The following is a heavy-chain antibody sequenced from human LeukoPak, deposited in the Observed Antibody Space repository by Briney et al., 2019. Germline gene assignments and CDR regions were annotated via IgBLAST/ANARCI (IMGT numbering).Heavy chain of an antibody. CDR1: GYTFTAYY. CDR3: ARDRTYFDL. Sequence: ASVKVSRKASGYTFTAYYMDWVRQAPGQGLEWMGWINPNTGGTNYAQRFQGRVTMTSDTSISTAYMELSRLRSDDTALYYCARDRTYFDLWGRGTLVTVSS. CDR2: INPNTGGT. V-gene: IGHV1-2*02. D-gene: IGHD3/OR15-3a*01. J-gene: IGHJ2*01.